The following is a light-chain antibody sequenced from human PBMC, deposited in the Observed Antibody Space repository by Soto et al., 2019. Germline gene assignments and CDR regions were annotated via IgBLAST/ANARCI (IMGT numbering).Light chain of an antibody. CDR1: QSISSY. V-gene: IGKV1-39*01. CDR2: AAS. Sequence: DIQMTQSPSTLSASVGDRVTITCRASQSISSYLNWYQQKPGKAPKLLIYAASSLQSGVPSRFSGSGSGTDFTLTISSLQPEDFSTYYCQPSYGTPPTFGQGTKVDIK. CDR3: QPSYGTPPT. J-gene: IGKJ1*01.